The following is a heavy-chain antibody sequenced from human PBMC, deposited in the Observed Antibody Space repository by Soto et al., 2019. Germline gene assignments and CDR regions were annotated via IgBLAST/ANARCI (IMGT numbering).Heavy chain of an antibody. CDR2: TYYRSKWYN. CDR1: GDSVSSNSAA. J-gene: IGHJ4*02. CDR3: ASLIGRRWLDY. D-gene: IGHD5-18*01. V-gene: IGHV6-1*01. Sequence: SQTLSLTCAISGDSVSSNSAAWHWIRQSPSRGPEWLGRTYYRSKWYNDYAVSGTSRITINPYTSKNQFSLQLNSVTPADTAVYYCASLIGRRWLDYWGQGTLVTVSS.